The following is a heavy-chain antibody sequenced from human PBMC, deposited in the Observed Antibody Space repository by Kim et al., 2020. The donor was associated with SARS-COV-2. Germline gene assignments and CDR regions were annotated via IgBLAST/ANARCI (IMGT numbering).Heavy chain of an antibody. J-gene: IGHJ4*02. CDR2: IIPILGIA. D-gene: IGHD6-13*01. CDR1: GGTFSSYA. V-gene: IGHV1-69*04. CDR3: ARDAAVNYFDY. Sequence: SVKVSCKASGGTFSSYAISWVRQAPGQGLEWMGRIIPILGIANYAQKFQGRVTITADKSTSTAYMELSSLRSEDTAVYYCARDAAVNYFDYWGQGTLVTVSS.